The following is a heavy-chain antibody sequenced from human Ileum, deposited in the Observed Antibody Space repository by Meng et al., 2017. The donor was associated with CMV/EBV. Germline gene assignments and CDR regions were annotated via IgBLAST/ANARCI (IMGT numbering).Heavy chain of an antibody. D-gene: IGHD3-22*01. V-gene: IGHV4-4*02. J-gene: IGHJ4*02. CDR2: VYRGGNA. Sequence: QLQLQESGPGLVKPSGTLSLTCPVSGGSISRANWWTWVRQTSGKGLEWIGEVYRGGNAMYNPSLQSRLTISVDDSTNQVSLRLRSVTAADTAMYYCTTGSAYSPPGQFHQWGQGTLVTVSS. CDR3: TTGSAYSPPGQFHQ. CDR1: GGSISRANW.